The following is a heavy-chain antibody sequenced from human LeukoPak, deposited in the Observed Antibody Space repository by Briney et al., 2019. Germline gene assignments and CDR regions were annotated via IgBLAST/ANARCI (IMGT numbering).Heavy chain of an antibody. D-gene: IGHD5-12*01. V-gene: IGHV5-51*01. Sequence: GGSLQISCQGSGSNFTTYWSGGVRRVPGKGRGGMGFIYPADSDTTYSPSFQGQVSISADKSISTAYLQWSSLKASDTAMYYCARPLTVATTGHFDYWGQGTLVTVSS. CDR1: GSNFTTYW. CDR3: ARPLTVATTGHFDY. J-gene: IGHJ4*02. CDR2: IYPADSDT.